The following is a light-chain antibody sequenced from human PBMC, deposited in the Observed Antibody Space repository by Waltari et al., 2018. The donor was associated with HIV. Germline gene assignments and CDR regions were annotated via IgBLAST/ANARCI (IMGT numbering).Light chain of an antibody. J-gene: IGKJ4*01. CDR2: LGS. Sequence: DVVMTQSPLSLPVSPGEPASVSCVSSQSLLHANGYQYLDWYLQKSGQAPQLLIYLGSNRASGIPDRFSGSASGTNFTLNISRVEADDVGTYYCMQALQTPRTFGGGTKVQIK. CDR1: QSLLHANGYQY. CDR3: MQALQTPRT. V-gene: IGKV2-28*01.